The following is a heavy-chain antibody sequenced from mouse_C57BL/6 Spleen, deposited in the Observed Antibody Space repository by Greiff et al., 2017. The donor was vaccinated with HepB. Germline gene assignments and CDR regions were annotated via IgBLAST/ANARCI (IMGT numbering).Heavy chain of an antibody. CDR3: ATYYYGSSYPFYWYFDV. J-gene: IGHJ1*03. CDR2: IDPSDSET. D-gene: IGHD1-1*01. V-gene: IGHV1-52*01. CDR1: GYTFTSYW. Sequence: QVQLKQPGAELVRPGSSVKLSCKASGYTFTSYWMHWVKQRPIQGLEWIGNIDPSDSETHYNQKFKDKATLTVDKSSSTAYMQLSSLTSEDSAVYYCATYYYGSSYPFYWYFDVWGTGTTVTVSS.